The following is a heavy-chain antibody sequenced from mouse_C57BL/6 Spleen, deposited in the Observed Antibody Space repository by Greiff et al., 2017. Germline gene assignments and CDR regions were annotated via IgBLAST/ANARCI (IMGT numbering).Heavy chain of an antibody. CDR2: IDPSDSYT. Sequence: QVQLQQPGAELVMPGASVKLSCKASGYTFTSYWMHWVKQRPGQGLEWIGEIDPSDSYTNYNQKFKGKSTLTVDKSSRTAYMQLSGLTSEDSAVYYCARWNFYYAMDDWGQGTSVTVSS. J-gene: IGHJ4*01. CDR3: ARWNFYYAMDD. CDR1: GYTFTSYW. V-gene: IGHV1-69*01.